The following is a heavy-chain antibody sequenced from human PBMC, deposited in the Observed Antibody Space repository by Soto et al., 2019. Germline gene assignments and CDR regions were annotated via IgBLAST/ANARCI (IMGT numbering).Heavy chain of an antibody. CDR1: GFTFSSYA. CDR3: ARDQKSRCSGGSCYSKFSYYYYGMDV. CDR2: ISYDGSNK. J-gene: IGHJ6*02. Sequence: GGSLRLSCAASGFTFSSYAMHWVRQAPGKGLEWVAVISYDGSNKYYADSVKGRFTISRDNSKNTLYLQMNSLRAEDTAVYYCARDQKSRCSGGSCYSKFSYYYYGMDVWGQGTTVTVSS. D-gene: IGHD2-15*01. V-gene: IGHV3-30-3*01.